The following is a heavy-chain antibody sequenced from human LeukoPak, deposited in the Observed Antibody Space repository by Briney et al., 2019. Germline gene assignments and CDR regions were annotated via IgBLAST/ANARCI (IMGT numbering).Heavy chain of an antibody. CDR1: GYRFTSYW. Sequence: GESLKISCKGSGYRFTSYWIGWVRQMPRKGLEWIGIISPGDSATTYSPSFQGQVTISADKSISTAYLQWSSLKASDTAMYFCARRFVAAAGDDHWGQGTLVTVSS. CDR3: ARRFVAAAGDDH. CDR2: ISPGDSAT. D-gene: IGHD6-13*01. J-gene: IGHJ4*02. V-gene: IGHV5-51*01.